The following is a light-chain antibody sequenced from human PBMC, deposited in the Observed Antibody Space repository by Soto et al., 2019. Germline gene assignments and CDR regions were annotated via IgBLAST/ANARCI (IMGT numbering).Light chain of an antibody. CDR1: QSVRSN. CDR2: GAS. V-gene: IGKV3-15*01. CDR3: QQYNNWPYT. J-gene: IGKJ2*01. Sequence: EIVMTQSPATLSVSPGEGATLSCRASQSVRSNLAWYRQKPGQAPSLLIYGASTRASGIPAKFSASGSGTEFALTISSLQSEDFAVYYCQQYNNWPYTFGQGTRVEIK.